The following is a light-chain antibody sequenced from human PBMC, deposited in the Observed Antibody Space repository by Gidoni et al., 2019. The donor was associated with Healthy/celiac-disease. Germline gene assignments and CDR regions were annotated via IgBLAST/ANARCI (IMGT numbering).Light chain of an antibody. J-gene: IGKJ1*01. CDR2: GAS. Sequence: EIMMTQSPATLSVSPGERATLSCRTSHSVSSNLAWYQQKPGQAPRLLIYGASTRATGSPARFSGSGSATEFTLTISSLQSEDFAVYYCQQYNNWPLWTFGQGTKVEIK. CDR1: HSVSSN. V-gene: IGKV3-15*01. CDR3: QQYNNWPLWT.